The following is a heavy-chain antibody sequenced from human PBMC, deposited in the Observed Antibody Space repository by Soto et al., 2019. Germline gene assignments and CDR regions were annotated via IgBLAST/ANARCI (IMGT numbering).Heavy chain of an antibody. Sequence: PGGSLRLSCAASGFTFSSYAMSWVRQAPGKGLEWVSAISGSGGSTYYADSVKGRFTISRDNAKNSLYLQMNSLRDEDTAVYYCARVRNIVVVTAKLIDYWGQGTLVTVSS. J-gene: IGHJ4*02. D-gene: IGHD2-21*02. CDR3: ARVRNIVVVTAKLIDY. V-gene: IGHV3-23*01. CDR2: ISGSGGST. CDR1: GFTFSSYA.